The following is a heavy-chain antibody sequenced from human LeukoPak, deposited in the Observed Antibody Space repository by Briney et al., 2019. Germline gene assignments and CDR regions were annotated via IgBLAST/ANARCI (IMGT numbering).Heavy chain of an antibody. CDR2: IYYTGTT. V-gene: IGHV4-34*11. D-gene: IGHD6-6*01. CDR1: GGSFSGYY. CDR3: AREHTSSPGCFDS. Sequence: SETLSLTCAVYGGSFSGYYWSWLRQPPGKGLEWIGFIYYTGTTKYNPSLKSRVAISVDTSKNQFSLNLSSVTAADTAAYYCAREHTSSPGCFDSWGQGTLVTVSS. J-gene: IGHJ4*02.